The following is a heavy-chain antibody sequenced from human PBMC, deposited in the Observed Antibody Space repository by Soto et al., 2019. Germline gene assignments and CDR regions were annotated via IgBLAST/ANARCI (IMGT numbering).Heavy chain of an antibody. CDR3: AKAFIFGVDQYYFDY. J-gene: IGHJ4*02. D-gene: IGHD3-3*01. V-gene: IGHV3-23*01. CDR2: ISGSGGST. CDR1: GFTFSSYA. Sequence: GGSLRLSCAASGFTFSSYAMSWVRQAPGKGLEWVSAISGSGGSTYYADSVKGRFTISRDNSKNTLYLQMNSLRAEDTAVYYCAKAFIFGVDQYYFDYWGQGTLVTVSS.